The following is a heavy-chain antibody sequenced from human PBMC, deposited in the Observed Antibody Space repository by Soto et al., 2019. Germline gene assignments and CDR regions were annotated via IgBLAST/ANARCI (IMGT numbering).Heavy chain of an antibody. CDR2: IYYSGST. CDR3: ARQVATALRRPKYYFDY. V-gene: IGHV4-59*08. Sequence: PSETLSLTCTVSGGSISSYYWSWIRQPPGKGLEWIGYIYYSGSTNYNPSLKSRVTISVDTSKNQFSLKLSSVTAADTAVYYCARQVATALRRPKYYFDYWGQGTLVTVSS. CDR1: GGSISSYY. J-gene: IGHJ4*02. D-gene: IGHD4-17*01.